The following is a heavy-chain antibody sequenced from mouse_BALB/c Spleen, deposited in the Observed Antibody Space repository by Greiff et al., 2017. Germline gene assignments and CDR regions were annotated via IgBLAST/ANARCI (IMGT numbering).Heavy chain of an antibody. CDR1: GFTFSSYA. CDR2: ISSGGST. J-gene: IGHJ2*01. CDR3: ARGSSGFDY. D-gene: IGHD3-1*01. Sequence: EVKLMESGGGLVKPGGSLKLSCAASGFTFSSYAMSWVRQTPEKRLEWVASISSGGSTYYPDSVKGRFTISRDNARNILYLQMSSLRSEDTAMYYCARGSSGFDYWGQGTTLTVSS. V-gene: IGHV5-6-5*01.